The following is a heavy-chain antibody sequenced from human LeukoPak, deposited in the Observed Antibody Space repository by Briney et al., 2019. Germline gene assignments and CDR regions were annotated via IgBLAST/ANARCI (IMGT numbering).Heavy chain of an antibody. CDR2: IYYSGTT. J-gene: IGHJ4*02. V-gene: IGHV4-59*01. Sequence: SETLSLTCTVSGGSISKDYWSWIRQPPGKGLEWIGYIYYSGTTNNNPLLKSRVTISVDTSKNQFSLNLSSVTAADTAVYYCARASGWLAQFDYWGQGTLVTVSS. CDR1: GGSISKDY. CDR3: ARASGWLAQFDY. D-gene: IGHD6-19*01.